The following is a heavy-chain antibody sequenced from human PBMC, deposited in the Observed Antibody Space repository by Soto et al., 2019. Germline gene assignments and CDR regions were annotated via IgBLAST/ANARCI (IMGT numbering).Heavy chain of an antibody. V-gene: IGHV4-31*03. CDR1: GGSIGSGGHY. CDR3: ARDRRDSAGYRWFDP. J-gene: IGHJ5*02. Sequence: SETLSLTCTVSGGSIGSGGHYWSWIRQHPGKGLEFIGNIDYSGSTYYNTSLKSRVTISVDTTENQFSLKLTSVTAADTAVYYCARDRRDSAGYRWFDPWGQGTLVTVSS. D-gene: IGHD3-22*01. CDR2: IDYSGST.